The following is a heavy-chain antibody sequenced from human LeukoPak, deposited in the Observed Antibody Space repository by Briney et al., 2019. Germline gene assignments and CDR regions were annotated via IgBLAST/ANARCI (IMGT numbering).Heavy chain of an antibody. CDR3: AKERTQGSSSISSWYAVSDGMDV. CDR2: SSGSGAMT. V-gene: IGHV3-23*01. CDR1: GFTFSSYA. Sequence: GGSLRLSCAASGFTFSSYAMNWVRQAPGKGLEWVSSSSGSGAMTYHADSVKGRFTISRDNSKNTLYLQMNSLRAEDTAVYYCAKERTQGSSSISSWYAVSDGMDVWGQGTTVTVSS. D-gene: IGHD6-13*01. J-gene: IGHJ6*02.